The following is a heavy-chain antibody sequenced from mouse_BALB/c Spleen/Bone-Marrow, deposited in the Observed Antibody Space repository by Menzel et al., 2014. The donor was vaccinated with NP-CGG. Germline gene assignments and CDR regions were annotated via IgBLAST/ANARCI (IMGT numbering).Heavy chain of an antibody. CDR1: GFTFSNYW. CDR2: IRLKSNNYAT. V-gene: IGHV6-6*02. D-gene: IGHD1-1*01. CDR3: TRKGLRSGFDY. Sequence: EVQLVESGGGLVQPGGSMKLSCVASGFTFSNYWMNWVRQSPEKGLEWVAEIRLKSNNYATHYAESVKGRFTISRDDSKSTVYLQMTNLRAEDTGIYYCTRKGLRSGFDYWGQGTTLTVSS. J-gene: IGHJ2*01.